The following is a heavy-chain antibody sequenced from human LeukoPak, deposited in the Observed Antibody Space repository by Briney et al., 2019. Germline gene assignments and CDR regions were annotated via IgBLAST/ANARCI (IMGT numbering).Heavy chain of an antibody. V-gene: IGHV3-48*04. CDR1: GFTFSSYS. CDR2: ISSSSSTI. J-gene: IGHJ4*02. Sequence: GGSLSLSCAASGFTFSSYSMNWVRQAPGKGLEWVSYISSSSSTIYYADSVKGRFTISRDNAKNSLYLQMNSLRAEDTAVYYCARDLVRWELPSSPDYWGQGTLVTVSS. CDR3: ARDLVRWELPSSPDY. D-gene: IGHD1-26*01.